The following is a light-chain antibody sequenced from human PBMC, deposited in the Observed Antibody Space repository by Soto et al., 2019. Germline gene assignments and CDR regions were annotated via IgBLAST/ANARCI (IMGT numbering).Light chain of an antibody. CDR3: QQRSNFWT. J-gene: IGKJ1*01. V-gene: IGKV3-11*01. CDR2: DAS. CDR1: QSVSSY. Sequence: GWTQNPATLSLSPGERATLSCRASQSVSSYLAWYQQKPGQAPRLLIYDASNRATGIPARFSGSGSGTDFTLTISSLEPEDFAVYYCQQRSNFWTFGQGTNVDI.